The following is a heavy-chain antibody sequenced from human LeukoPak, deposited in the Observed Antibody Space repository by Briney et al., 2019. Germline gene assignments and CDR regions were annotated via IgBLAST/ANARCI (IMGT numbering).Heavy chain of an antibody. CDR2: IYPGDSDT. CDR3: AKRASLHQQLVVILDH. Sequence: GESLKISCKGSGYSFPIYWIGWVRQMPGKGLEWMGIIYPGDSDTRYSPSFQGQVTISADKSISTAYLQWSSLKASDTAMYYCAKRASLHQQLVVILDHWGQGTPVTVSS. CDR1: GYSFPIYW. V-gene: IGHV5-51*01. D-gene: IGHD6-13*01. J-gene: IGHJ4*02.